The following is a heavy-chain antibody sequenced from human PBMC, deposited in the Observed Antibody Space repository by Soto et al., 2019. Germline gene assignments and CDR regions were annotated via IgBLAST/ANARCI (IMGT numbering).Heavy chain of an antibody. D-gene: IGHD2-15*01. J-gene: IGHJ6*02. CDR1: GFTFSSYA. V-gene: IGHV3-30-3*01. CDR2: ISYDGSNK. Sequence: QVQLVESGGGVVQPGRSLRLSCAASGFTFSSYAMHWVRQAPGKGLEWGAVISYDGSNKYYADSVKGRFTISRDNSKNTLYLQMNSLRAEDTAVYYCAPVLYCSGGSCRRFYYYGMDVWGQGTTVTVSS. CDR3: APVLYCSGGSCRRFYYYGMDV.